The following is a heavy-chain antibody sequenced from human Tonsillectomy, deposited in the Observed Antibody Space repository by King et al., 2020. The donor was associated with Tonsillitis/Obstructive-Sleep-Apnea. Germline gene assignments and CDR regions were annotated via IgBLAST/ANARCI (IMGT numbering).Heavy chain of an antibody. J-gene: IGHJ4*02. V-gene: IGHV3-23*04. Sequence: VQLVESGGGLVQPGGSLRLSCAASGFSFSTYDMNWVRQAPGKGLEWVSFISASGGSTYYADSVKGRFTISRDNSKNTLYLQMNSPRAEDTAVYYCTNQVDYYGSGGYFFENWGQGTLVTVSS. CDR1: GFSFSTYD. CDR3: TNQVDYYGSGGYFFEN. D-gene: IGHD3-10*01. CDR2: ISASGGST.